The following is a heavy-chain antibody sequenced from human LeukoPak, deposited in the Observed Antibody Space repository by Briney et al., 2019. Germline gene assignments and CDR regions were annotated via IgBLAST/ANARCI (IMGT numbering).Heavy chain of an antibody. D-gene: IGHD1-26*01. CDR2: IWYDGSNK. CDR1: GFTFSSYG. J-gene: IGHJ5*02. CDR3: ARGWERGFDP. Sequence: GRSLRLSCAASGFTFSSYGMHWVRQAPGKGLEWVAVIWYDGSNKYYADSVKGRFTISRDNAKDSLYLRMNSLRAEDTALYFCARGWERGFDPWGQGTLVTVSS. V-gene: IGHV3-33*01.